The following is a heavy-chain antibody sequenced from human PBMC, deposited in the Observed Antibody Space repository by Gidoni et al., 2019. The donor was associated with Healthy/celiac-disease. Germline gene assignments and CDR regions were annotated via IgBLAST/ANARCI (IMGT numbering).Heavy chain of an antibody. V-gene: IGHV1-46*01. D-gene: IGHD3-16*01. Sequence: QVQLVQSGAEVTKPGASVKVSCKASGYPFTSYYMHWVRQAPGQGLEWMGIINPSGGSTSYAQKFQGRVTMTRDTSTSTVYMELSSLRSEDTAVYYCARDEKYMEGGKWTRFFDYWGQGTLVTVSS. J-gene: IGHJ4*02. CDR3: ARDEKYMEGGKWTRFFDY. CDR2: INPSGGST. CDR1: GYPFTSYY.